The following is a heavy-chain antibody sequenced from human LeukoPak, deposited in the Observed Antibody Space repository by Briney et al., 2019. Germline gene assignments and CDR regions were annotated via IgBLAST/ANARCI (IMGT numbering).Heavy chain of an antibody. D-gene: IGHD3-10*01. J-gene: IGHJ3*02. CDR2: SNSDGSST. CDR3: STGSGHAFDI. CDR1: CITISSYR. Sequence: GGSLSLSCAASCITISSYRRHWRRKAPGKGLVCVSPSNSDGSSTRYPASVEGRFTSSRDNAKNTLYVQMNSLRAEHAAVYYCSTGSGHAFDIWGRGTMVTVSS. V-gene: IGHV3-74*01.